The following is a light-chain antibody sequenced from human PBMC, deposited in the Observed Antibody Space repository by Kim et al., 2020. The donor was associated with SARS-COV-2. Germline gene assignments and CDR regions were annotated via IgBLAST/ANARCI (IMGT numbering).Light chain of an antibody. CDR1: QGISSY. V-gene: IGKV1-9*01. Sequence: ASVGDTVTITCRASQGISSYLAWYQQKPGLAPKVLIYSASTLQSGVPSRFSGSGSGTDFTLTISSLQPEDFATYYCQQLNSYPLTFGGGTKVEIK. J-gene: IGKJ4*01. CDR2: SAS. CDR3: QQLNSYPLT.